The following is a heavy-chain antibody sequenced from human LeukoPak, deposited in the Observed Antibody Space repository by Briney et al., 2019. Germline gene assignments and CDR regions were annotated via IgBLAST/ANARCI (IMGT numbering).Heavy chain of an antibody. J-gene: IGHJ4*02. D-gene: IGHD6-19*01. Sequence: GGSLRLSCAASGLTFSSYWMSWVRQAPGKGLEWVANIRGDGGDKYYMGSVKGRFTISRDNAKNSLYLQMNSLRAEDTAVYYCARWGPNTSGFDYWGQGTLVTVSS. CDR2: IRGDGGDK. CDR3: ARWGPNTSGFDY. V-gene: IGHV3-7*05. CDR1: GLTFSSYW.